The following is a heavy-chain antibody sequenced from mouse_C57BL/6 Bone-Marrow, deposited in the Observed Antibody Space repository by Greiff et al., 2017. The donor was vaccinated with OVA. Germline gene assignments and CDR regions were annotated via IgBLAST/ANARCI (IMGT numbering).Heavy chain of an antibody. J-gene: IGHJ3*01. Sequence: QVHVKQSGAELVKPGASVKMSCKASGYTFTTYPIEWMKQNHGKSLEWIGNFHPYNDDTKYNEKFKGKATLTVEKSSSTVYLELSRLTSDDSAVYYCARGTTVVEEAFAYWGQGTLVTVSA. V-gene: IGHV1-47*01. D-gene: IGHD1-1*01. CDR2: FHPYNDDT. CDR1: GYTFTTYP. CDR3: ARGTTVVEEAFAY.